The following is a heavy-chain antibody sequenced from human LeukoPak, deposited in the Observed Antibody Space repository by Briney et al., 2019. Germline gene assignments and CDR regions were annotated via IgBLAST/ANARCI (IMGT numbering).Heavy chain of an antibody. J-gene: IGHJ4*02. D-gene: IGHD3-22*01. CDR1: GYTFTSYG. CDR2: ISGYSGNT. V-gene: IGHV1-18*01. Sequence: ASVTVSCKSSGYTFTSYGISWVRQAPRQGLEWMGWISGYSGNTNYAQKFQGRVTMTTDTSTSTAYMELRSLRSDDTAVYYCAREGYYDSSGAPDYWGQGTLVTVSS. CDR3: AREGYYDSSGAPDY.